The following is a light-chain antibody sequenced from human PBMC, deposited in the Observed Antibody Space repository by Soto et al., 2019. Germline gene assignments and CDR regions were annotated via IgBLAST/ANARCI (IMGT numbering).Light chain of an antibody. CDR3: QQYGSSPPLT. J-gene: IGKJ4*01. CDR2: GAS. Sequence: EIVLTQSPGTLSLSPGARATLSCRASQSISSNYLAWYQQKPVQAPRLVIYGASSRATGIPDRFSGSGSGTDFTLTIRRLEPEDFAVYYCQQYGSSPPLTFGGGTKVEIK. V-gene: IGKV3-20*01. CDR1: QSISSNY.